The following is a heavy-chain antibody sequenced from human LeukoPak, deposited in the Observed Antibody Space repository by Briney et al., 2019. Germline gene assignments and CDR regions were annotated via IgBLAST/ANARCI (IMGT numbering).Heavy chain of an antibody. CDR3: ARDVGTALVTGDY. Sequence: PSGTLSLTCGVSGGSISSNNWWSWVRQPPGQGLEWIGEIYHSGSANYNPSLKSRVTISVDKSKNQLSLKLISVTAADTALYYCARDVGTALVTGDYWGQGTLVTVSS. CDR1: GGSISSNNW. J-gene: IGHJ4*02. V-gene: IGHV4-4*02. D-gene: IGHD5-18*01. CDR2: IYHSGSA.